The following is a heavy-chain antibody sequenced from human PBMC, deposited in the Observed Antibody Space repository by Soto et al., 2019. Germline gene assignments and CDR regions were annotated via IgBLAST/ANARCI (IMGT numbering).Heavy chain of an antibody. D-gene: IGHD3-22*01. V-gene: IGHV3-23*01. Sequence: GGSLRLSCAASGFTFSSYAMSWVRQAPGKGLEWVSAISGSGGSTYYADSVKGRFTISRDNSKNTLYLQMNSLRAEDTAVYYCAKAVTMIVVLSPFDYWGQGTLVTVSS. J-gene: IGHJ4*02. CDR1: GFTFSSYA. CDR2: ISGSGGST. CDR3: AKAVTMIVVLSPFDY.